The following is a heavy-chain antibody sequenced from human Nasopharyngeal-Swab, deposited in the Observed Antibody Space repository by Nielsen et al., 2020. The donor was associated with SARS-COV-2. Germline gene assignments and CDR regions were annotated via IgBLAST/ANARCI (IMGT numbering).Heavy chain of an antibody. CDR1: GGTFSSYD. CDR2: IIPIFGTA. J-gene: IGHJ6*02. CDR3: ARDLWRRAARDYYYYGMDV. Sequence: SVKVSCKASGGTFSSYDISWVRQAPGQGLEWMGGIIPIFGTANYAQKFQGRVTITADESTSTAYMELSSLRSEDTAVYYCARDLWRRAARDYYYYGMDVWGQGTTVTVSS. V-gene: IGHV1-69*13. D-gene: IGHD3-3*01.